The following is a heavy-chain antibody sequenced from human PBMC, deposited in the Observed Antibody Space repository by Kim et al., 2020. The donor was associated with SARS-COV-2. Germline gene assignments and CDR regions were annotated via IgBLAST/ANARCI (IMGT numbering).Heavy chain of an antibody. CDR1: GGSISSYY. J-gene: IGHJ6*02. CDR3: ARDMSYRQCPSNRDGLDV. V-gene: IGHV4-59*13. CDR2: IYYSGST. Sequence: SATLSLTCTVSGGSISSYYWSWIRQPPGKGLEWIGYIYYSGSTNYNPSLKSRVTISVDTSKNQFSLRLSSVTAADPAVCYCARDMSYRQCPSNRDGLDVWGQGTTVTVSS. D-gene: IGHD1-26*01.